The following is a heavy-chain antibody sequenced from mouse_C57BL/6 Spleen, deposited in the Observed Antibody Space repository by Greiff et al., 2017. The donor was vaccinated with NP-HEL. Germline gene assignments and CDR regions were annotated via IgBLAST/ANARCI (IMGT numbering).Heavy chain of an antibody. CDR3: AREGDYDYDEGFAY. V-gene: IGHV1-66*01. Sequence: VKLMESGPELVKPGASVKISCKASGYSFTSYYIHWVKQRPGQGLEWIGWIYPGSGNTKYNEKFKGKATLTADTSSSTAYMQLSSLTSEDSAVYYCAREGDYDYDEGFAYWGQGTLVTVSA. CDR2: IYPGSGNT. D-gene: IGHD2-4*01. CDR1: GYSFTSYY. J-gene: IGHJ3*01.